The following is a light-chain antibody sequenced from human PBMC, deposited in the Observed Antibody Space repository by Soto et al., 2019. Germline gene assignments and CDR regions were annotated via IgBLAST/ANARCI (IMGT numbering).Light chain of an antibody. CDR2: KAS. CDR1: QTISSW. CDR3: QQYNTYYT. Sequence: DIQMTQSPSTLSASVGDRVTITCRASQTISSWLAWYQQKPGQAPKLLIYKASTLEGGVSSRFSGSGSGTEFTLTISNLQPDDFANYYCQQYNTYYTFGQGTKVDIK. V-gene: IGKV1-5*03. J-gene: IGKJ2*01.